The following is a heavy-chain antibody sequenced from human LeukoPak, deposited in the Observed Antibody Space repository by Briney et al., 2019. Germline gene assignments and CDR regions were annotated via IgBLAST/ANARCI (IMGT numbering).Heavy chain of an antibody. CDR3: ARGQGDGSGSHPFDC. J-gene: IGHJ4*02. Sequence: SETLSLTCAVYGGSFSGYYWSWIRQPPGKGLEWIGEINHSGSTNYNPSLKSRVTISVDTSKNQFSLKPSSVTAADTAVYYCARGQGDGSGSHPFDCWGQGTLVTVSS. CDR1: GGSFSGYY. CDR2: INHSGST. V-gene: IGHV4-34*01. D-gene: IGHD3-10*01.